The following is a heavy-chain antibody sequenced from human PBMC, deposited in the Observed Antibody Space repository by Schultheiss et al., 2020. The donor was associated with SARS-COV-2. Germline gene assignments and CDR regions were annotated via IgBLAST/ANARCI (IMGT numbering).Heavy chain of an antibody. CDR2: IYWDDDK. Sequence: SGPTLVKPTQTLTLTCTFSGFSLSTSGMCVSWIRQPPGKALEWLALIYWDDDKRYSPSLKSRLTITKDTSKNQVVLTMTNMDPVDTATYYCAHSLGSIAAAGTWGVNYFDYWGQGTLVTVSS. D-gene: IGHD6-13*01. J-gene: IGHJ4*02. CDR3: AHSLGSIAAAGTWGVNYFDY. CDR1: GFSLSTSGMC. V-gene: IGHV2-5*08.